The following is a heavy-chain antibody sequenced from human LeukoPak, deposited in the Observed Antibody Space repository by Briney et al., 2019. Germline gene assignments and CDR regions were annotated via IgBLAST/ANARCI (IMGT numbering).Heavy chain of an antibody. D-gene: IGHD6-6*01. V-gene: IGHV3-74*01. Sequence: PGESLRLSCEASGFVFNTYWMPWVRQAPGKGLMWVARIYYDGSTADYADSVKGRFTISRDNAKNTLSLHMSSLRAEDTAVYYCVRADIAARLRPGPGGVYYYMDVWGKGTTVTVSS. CDR1: GFVFNTYW. J-gene: IGHJ6*03. CDR3: VRADIAARLRPGPGGVYYYMDV. CDR2: IYYDGSTA.